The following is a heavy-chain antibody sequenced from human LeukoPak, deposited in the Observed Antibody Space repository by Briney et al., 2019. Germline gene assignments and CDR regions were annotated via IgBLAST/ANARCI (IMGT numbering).Heavy chain of an antibody. Sequence: GESLRLSCAASGFTFSDYYMSCIRDPPGKGVEGLSYNSSSGSTIYYADSVKGRFTISRDDSKNSLYLQMSSLRTEDTAVYYCARDSSVRGVIIGGHFDYWGQGTLVTVSS. J-gene: IGHJ4*02. V-gene: IGHV3-11*04. CDR2: NSSSGSTI. CDR3: ARDSSVRGVIIGGHFDY. CDR1: GFTFSDYY. D-gene: IGHD3-10*01.